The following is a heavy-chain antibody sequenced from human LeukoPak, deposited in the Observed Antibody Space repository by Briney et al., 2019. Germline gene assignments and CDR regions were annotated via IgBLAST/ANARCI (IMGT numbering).Heavy chain of an antibody. Sequence: PSETLSLTCTVSGGSISSYYWTWIRQPPGKGLEWIGYIYYSGSTNYNPSLKSRVTISVDTSKNQFSLNLTSVTAVDTAVYYCARGYYDFLWGQGTLVTVSS. J-gene: IGHJ4*02. D-gene: IGHD3-3*01. CDR2: IYYSGST. CDR1: GGSISSYY. CDR3: ARGYYDFL. V-gene: IGHV4-59*01.